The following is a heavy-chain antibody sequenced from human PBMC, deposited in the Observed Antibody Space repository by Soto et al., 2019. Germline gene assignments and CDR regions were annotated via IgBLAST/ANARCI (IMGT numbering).Heavy chain of an antibody. Sequence: PSETLSLTCSVSGGSISSSSYYWGWIRQPPGKGLEWIGSIYYSGSIYYNPSLKSRVTISVDTSKNQFSPKLSSVTAAETAVYYCARQSSGWYNWFDPWGQGTLVTVSS. CDR1: GGSISSSSYY. CDR3: ARQSSGWYNWFDP. D-gene: IGHD6-19*01. CDR2: IYYSGSI. V-gene: IGHV4-39*01. J-gene: IGHJ5*02.